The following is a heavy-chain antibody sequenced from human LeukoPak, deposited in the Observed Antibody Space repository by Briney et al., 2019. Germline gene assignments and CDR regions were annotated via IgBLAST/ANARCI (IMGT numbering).Heavy chain of an antibody. V-gene: IGHV3-30*02. J-gene: IGHJ4*02. CDR3: VEVDT. D-gene: IGHD5-18*01. CDR1: GFTFSTSG. CDR2: IRNGGNKK. Sequence: SGGSLRLSCVASGFTFSTSGIHWVRQSPGKGLDWVAFIRNGGNKKNYAESVKGRFTISRDNSKNTLYLQMDSLSAEDTAVYYCVEVDTWGQGTLVTVSS.